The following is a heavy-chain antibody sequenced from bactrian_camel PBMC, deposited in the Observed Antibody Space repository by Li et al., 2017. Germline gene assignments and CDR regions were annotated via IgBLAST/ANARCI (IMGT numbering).Heavy chain of an antibody. V-gene: IGHV3S1*01. CDR3: AARPRERAAWSVTLDPHDYSF. J-gene: IGHJ4*01. CDR2: IDTSGGIT. D-gene: IGHD8*01. CDR1: ESTVSRHC. Sequence: QVQLVESGGASVQSGGSLRLSCAVSESTVSRHCMAWFRQSPGKEREGVAAIDTSGGITVYTDTVKGRFAISQDVAKNTVYLQMNSLQPEDTAMYYCAARPRERAAWSVTLDPHDYSFWGQGTQVTVS.